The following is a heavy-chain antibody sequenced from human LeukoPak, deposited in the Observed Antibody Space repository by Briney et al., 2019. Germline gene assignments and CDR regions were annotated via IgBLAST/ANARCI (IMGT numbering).Heavy chain of an antibody. CDR3: ARVGYYDSSGYYYVRY. V-gene: IGHV1-2*02. J-gene: IGHJ4*02. D-gene: IGHD3-22*01. CDR2: INPNSGGT. CDR1: GYTFTGYY. Sequence: ASVKVSCKASGYTFTGYYMHWVRQAPGQGLEWMGWINPNSGGTNYAQKFQGRVTMTRDTSISTAYMELSRLRSDDTAVYYCARVGYYDSSGYYYVRYWGQGTLVTVSS.